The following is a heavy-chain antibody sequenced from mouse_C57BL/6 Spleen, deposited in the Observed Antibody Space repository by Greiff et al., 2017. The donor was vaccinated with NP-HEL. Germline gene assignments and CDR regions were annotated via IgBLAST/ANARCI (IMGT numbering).Heavy chain of an antibody. CDR1: GFTFSSYA. CDR3: ARGLRRPWYFDV. D-gene: IGHD3-1*01. V-gene: IGHV5-4*03. J-gene: IGHJ1*03. CDR2: ISDGGSYT. Sequence: EVKVVESGGGLVKPGGSLKLSCAASGFTFSSYAMSWVRQTPEKRLEWVATISDGGSYTYYPDNVKGRFTISRDNAKNNLYLQMSHLKSEDTAMYYCARGLRRPWYFDVWGTGTTVTVSS.